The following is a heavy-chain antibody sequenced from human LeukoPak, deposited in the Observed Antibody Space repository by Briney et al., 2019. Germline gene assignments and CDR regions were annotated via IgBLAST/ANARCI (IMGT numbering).Heavy chain of an antibody. CDR1: GFTYNTVW. J-gene: IGHJ4*02. CDR3: AKLLSEGPIDY. V-gene: IGHV3-23*01. CDR2: ISGSGGST. Sequence: PGESLRLSCAASGFTYNTVWMGWVRQAPGKGLEWVSGISGSGGSTYYADSVKGRFTISRDNSKNTLYLQMNSLRGEDTAVYYCAKLLSEGPIDYWGQGTLVTVSS.